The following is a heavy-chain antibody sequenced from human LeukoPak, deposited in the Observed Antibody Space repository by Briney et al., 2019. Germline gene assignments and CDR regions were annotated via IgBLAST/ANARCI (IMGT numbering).Heavy chain of an antibody. V-gene: IGHV3-23*01. CDR1: ALTFSSYA. CDR2: ISGSGGST. CDR3: AKETYSSGWYPYFDY. J-gene: IGHJ4*02. Sequence: GGSLRLSCVASALTFSSYAMSWVRQAPGKGLEWVSGISGSGGSTYYADSVKGRFTISRDNSKNTLFLQMNSVRAEDAAVYYCAKETYSSGWYPYFDYWGQGTLVTVSS. D-gene: IGHD6-19*01.